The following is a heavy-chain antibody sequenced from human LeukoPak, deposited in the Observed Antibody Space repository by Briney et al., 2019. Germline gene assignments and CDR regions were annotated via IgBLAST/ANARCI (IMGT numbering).Heavy chain of an antibody. CDR3: ARAARYYDILTGYYRGYFDY. Sequence: GGSLRLSCAASGFTFSSYWMSWVRQAPGKGLEWVANIKQDGSEEYYVDSVTGRFTISRDNAKNSLSLQMNSLRAEDTAVYYCARAARYYDILTGYYRGYFDYWGQGTLVTVSS. V-gene: IGHV3-7*01. CDR1: GFTFSSYW. J-gene: IGHJ4*02. CDR2: IKQDGSEE. D-gene: IGHD3-9*01.